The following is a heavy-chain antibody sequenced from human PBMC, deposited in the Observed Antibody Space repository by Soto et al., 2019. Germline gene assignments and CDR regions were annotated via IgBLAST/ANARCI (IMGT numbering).Heavy chain of an antibody. J-gene: IGHJ4*02. V-gene: IGHV3-7*01. Sequence: EVQLVESGGGLVQPGGSLRLSCAASGFTFSSYWMSWVRQSPGKGLEWVANIKQDVSEKYYVDSVKGRFTISRDNAKNSLYLQMNSLRAEDTAVYYCARDYSGGYCSGGSCYYGYYFDYWGQGTLVTVSS. CDR1: GFTFSSYW. CDR3: ARDYSGGYCSGGSCYYGYYFDY. D-gene: IGHD2-15*01. CDR2: IKQDVSEK.